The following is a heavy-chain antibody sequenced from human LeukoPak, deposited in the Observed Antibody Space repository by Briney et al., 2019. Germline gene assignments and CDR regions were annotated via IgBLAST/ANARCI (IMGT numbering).Heavy chain of an antibody. CDR1: GFTFDDYG. CDR3: ARRPYYYDSSGYYYYYYYMDV. J-gene: IGHJ6*03. CDR2: INWNGGST. V-gene: IGHV3-20*04. Sequence: PGGSLRLSCAASGFTFDDYGMRWVRQAPGKGLEWVSGINWNGGSTGYADSVKGRFTISRDNAKNSLYLQMNSLRAEDTALYYCARRPYYYDSSGYYYYYYYMDVWGKGTTVTVSS. D-gene: IGHD3-22*01.